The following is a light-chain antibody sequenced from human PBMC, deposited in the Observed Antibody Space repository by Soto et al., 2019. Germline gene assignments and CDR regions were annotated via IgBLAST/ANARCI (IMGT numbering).Light chain of an antibody. CDR2: AAS. CDR3: QQYNNWPHT. CDR1: QSVSSN. J-gene: IGKJ1*01. Sequence: EIVMTQSPATLSVSPGERATLSCRASQSVSSNLAWYQQKPGQAPRLLIYAASTRATDIPARFSGSGSGTEFTLIISSLQSEDFAAYYCQQYNNWPHTLGQGTKVEIK. V-gene: IGKV3-15*01.